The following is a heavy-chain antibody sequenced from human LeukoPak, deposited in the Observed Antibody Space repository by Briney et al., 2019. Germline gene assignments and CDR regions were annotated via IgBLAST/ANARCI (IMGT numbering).Heavy chain of an antibody. CDR3: STLTSRGLSDS. CDR1: GFTFSNAW. J-gene: IGHJ4*02. V-gene: IGHV3-15*07. D-gene: IGHD1-20*01. Sequence: GGSLRLSCAASGFTFSNAWMNWVRQAPGKGLEWVGRIKSKTVGGTTDYAAPVKGRFTISRDDSKNMLYLQMNSLKSEDTAVYYCSTLTSRGLSDSWGQGTLVTVSS. CDR2: IKSKTVGGTT.